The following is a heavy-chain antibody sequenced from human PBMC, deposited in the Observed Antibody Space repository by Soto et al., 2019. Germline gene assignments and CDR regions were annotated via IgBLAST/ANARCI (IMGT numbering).Heavy chain of an antibody. Sequence: GGSLRLSCAASGFTFSSYAMSWVRQAPGKGLEWVSAISGSGGSTYYADSVKGRFTISRDNSKNTLYLQMNSLRAEDTAVYYCAKDKDSSGYWLRYFDYWGQGTLVTVSS. CDR2: ISGSGGST. J-gene: IGHJ4*02. CDR3: AKDKDSSGYWLRYFDY. CDR1: GFTFSSYA. V-gene: IGHV3-23*01. D-gene: IGHD3-22*01.